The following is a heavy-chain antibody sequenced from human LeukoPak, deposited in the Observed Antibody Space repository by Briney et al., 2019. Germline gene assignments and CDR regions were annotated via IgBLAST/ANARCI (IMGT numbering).Heavy chain of an antibody. V-gene: IGHV3-48*03. D-gene: IGHD3-22*01. Sequence: GGSLRLSCPASGFTFSSYEMNWVRQPPGKGLEWVSYIRSSGSTIYYADSVRDRLTISIDNAKNSLYLQMNSLRAEDKTVYYFSELGITMTVGVWGKGTTVTISS. J-gene: IGHJ6*04. CDR3: SELGITMTVGV. CDR2: IRSSGSTI. CDR1: GFTFSSYE.